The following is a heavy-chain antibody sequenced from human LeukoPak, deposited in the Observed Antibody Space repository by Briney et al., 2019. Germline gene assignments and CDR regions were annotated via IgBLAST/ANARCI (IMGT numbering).Heavy chain of an antibody. CDR1: GGSISGYY. V-gene: IGHV4-59*08. Sequence: PSETLSLTCTVSGGSISGYYWSWVRQPPGKGLEWIGYIYYSGTTNYNPSLKSRVTISVDTSKNQFSLRLTSVTAADTAMYYCARHRPRGAFDIWGQGTMVTVSS. CDR2: IYYSGTT. J-gene: IGHJ3*02. D-gene: IGHD6-25*01. CDR3: ARHRPRGAFDI.